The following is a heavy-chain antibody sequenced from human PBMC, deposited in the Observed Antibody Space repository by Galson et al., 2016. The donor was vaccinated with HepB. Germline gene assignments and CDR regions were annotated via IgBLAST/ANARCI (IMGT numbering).Heavy chain of an antibody. CDR3: TRHGPGRNGIWDWFDT. V-gene: IGHV3-49*03. Sequence: SLRLSCAASGFTFGDYAMNWFRQAPGKGLEWVGFIRSKAYGGTTEYAASVKGRFTISRDDSKRIAYLQMNSLKTEDTAVYHCTRHGPGRNGIWDWFDTWGQGTLVTVSS. CDR2: IRSKAYGGTT. J-gene: IGHJ5*02. CDR1: GFTFGDYA. D-gene: IGHD2-8*01.